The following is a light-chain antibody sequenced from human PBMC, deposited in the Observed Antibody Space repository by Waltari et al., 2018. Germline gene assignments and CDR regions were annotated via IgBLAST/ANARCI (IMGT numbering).Light chain of an antibody. CDR1: SGHSTNI. Sequence: QLVLTQSPSASASLGASVKLTCTLDSGHSTNIIAWHQQQPQKGPRYLMKVNSDGSHSKWDEIPDRFSGSSSSSGTERYLTISSVQSEDEADYYCQTGGHGTWVFGGGTKLTVL. V-gene: IGLV4-69*01. CDR2: VNSDGSH. J-gene: IGLJ3*02. CDR3: QTGGHGTWV.